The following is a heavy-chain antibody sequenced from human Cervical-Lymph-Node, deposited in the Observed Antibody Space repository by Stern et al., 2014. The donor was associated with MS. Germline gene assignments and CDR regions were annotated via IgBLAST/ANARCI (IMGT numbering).Heavy chain of an antibody. CDR2: INHSGST. CDR1: GGSFSGYY. CDR3: ARVSLKVATGDDY. J-gene: IGHJ4*02. D-gene: IGHD5-12*01. Sequence: QVQLQQWGAGLLKPSETLSLTCAVYGGSFSGYYWSWIRQPPGKGLEWIGEINHSGSTNYNPSLKSRVTISVDTSKNQFSLKLSSVTAADTAVYYCARVSLKVATGDDYWGQGTLVTVSS. V-gene: IGHV4-34*01.